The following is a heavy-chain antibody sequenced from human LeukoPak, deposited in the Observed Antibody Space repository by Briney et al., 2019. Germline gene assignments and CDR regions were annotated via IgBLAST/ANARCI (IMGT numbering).Heavy chain of an antibody. CDR1: GYTFTSYG. V-gene: IGHV1-18*01. CDR3: ARAPYYDSSGYYST. CDR2: ISAYNGNT. J-gene: IGHJ5*02. Sequence: GASVKVSCKASGYTFTSYGISWVRQAPGQGLEWMGWISAYNGNTNYAQKHQGRVTMTTDTSTSTAYMELRSLRSDDTAVYYCARAPYYDSSGYYSTWGQGTLVTVSS. D-gene: IGHD3-22*01.